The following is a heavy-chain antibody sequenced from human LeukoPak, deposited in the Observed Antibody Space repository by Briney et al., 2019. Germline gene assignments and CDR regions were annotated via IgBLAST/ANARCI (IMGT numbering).Heavy chain of an antibody. CDR2: VYHTGST. V-gene: IGHV4-4*02. CDR3: ARHESYGSGSYYIWFDY. J-gene: IGHJ4*02. CDR1: GGSISSPNW. D-gene: IGHD3-10*01. Sequence: PSATLSLTCAVSGGSISSPNWWTWVRQPPGKGLERIGEVYHTGSTNYNPSLKSRVTISVDTSKNQFSLKLSSVTAADTAVYYCARHESYGSGSYYIWFDYWGQGTLVTVSS.